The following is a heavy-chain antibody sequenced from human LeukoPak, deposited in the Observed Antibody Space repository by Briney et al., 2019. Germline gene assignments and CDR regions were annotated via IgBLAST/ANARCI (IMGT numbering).Heavy chain of an antibody. J-gene: IGHJ4*02. CDR1: GGSISSSSYY. D-gene: IGHD3-16*01. CDR3: ARHGPYYDYVPHYFDY. V-gene: IGHV4-39*01. CDR2: IYYSGST. Sequence: SETLSLTCTVFGGSISSSSYYWGWIRQPPGKGLEWIGSIYYSGSTYYNPSLKSRVTISVDTSKNQFSLKLSSVTAADTAVYYCARHGPYYDYVPHYFDYWGQGTLVTVSS.